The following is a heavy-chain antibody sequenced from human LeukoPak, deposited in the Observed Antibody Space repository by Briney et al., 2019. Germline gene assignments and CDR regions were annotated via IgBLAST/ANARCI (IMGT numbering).Heavy chain of an antibody. Sequence: GGSLRLSCAASGFTFSSYSMNWVRQAPGKGLEWVSYISSSSSTIYYADSVKGRFTISRDNAKNSLYLQMNSLRAEDTAVYYCARDPYGGNWKNYYYMDVWGKGTTVTVSS. CDR2: ISSSSSTI. D-gene: IGHD4-23*01. CDR3: ARDPYGGNWKNYYYMDV. CDR1: GFTFSSYS. J-gene: IGHJ6*03. V-gene: IGHV3-48*01.